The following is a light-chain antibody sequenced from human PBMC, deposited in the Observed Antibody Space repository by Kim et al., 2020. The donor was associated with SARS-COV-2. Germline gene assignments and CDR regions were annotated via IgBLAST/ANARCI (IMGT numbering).Light chain of an antibody. Sequence: VSPGERVTLSCRARQSVSSNLAWFQQKPGQAPRLLIYDASIRATGIPATFSGSESGTEFTLTISSLQSEDFAVYYCEQYNDWPLTFGGGTKVDIK. CDR3: EQYNDWPLT. J-gene: IGKJ4*01. V-gene: IGKV3-15*01. CDR2: DAS. CDR1: QSVSSN.